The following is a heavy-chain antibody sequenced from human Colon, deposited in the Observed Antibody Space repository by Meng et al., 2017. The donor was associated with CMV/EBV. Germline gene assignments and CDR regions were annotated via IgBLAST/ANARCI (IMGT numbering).Heavy chain of an antibody. D-gene: IGHD2-2*02. V-gene: IGHV3-23*01. CDR2: ISGSGGST. J-gene: IGHJ4*02. CDR3: AKDYCSSTSCYTPRFDY. Sequence: GESLKISCAASGFTFSSYAMSWVRQAPGKGLEWVSAISGSGGSTYYADSVKGRFTISRDNSKNTLYLQMNSLRAEDTAVYYCAKDYCSSTSCYTPRFDYWGQGTLVTVSS. CDR1: GFTFSSYA.